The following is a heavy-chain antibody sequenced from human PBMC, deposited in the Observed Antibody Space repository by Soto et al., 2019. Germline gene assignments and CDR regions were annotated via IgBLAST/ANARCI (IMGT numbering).Heavy chain of an antibody. J-gene: IGHJ4*02. V-gene: IGHV1-2*04. CDR2: INPNSGGT. CDR3: ARESYYYDSSGNFDY. D-gene: IGHD3-22*01. CDR1: GYTFTGYY. Sequence: ASVKVSCKASGYTFTGYYMHWVRQAPGQGLEWMGWINPNSGGTNYAQKFQGWVTMTRDTSISTAYMELSRLRSDDTAVYYCARESYYYDSSGNFDYWGQGTLVTVSS.